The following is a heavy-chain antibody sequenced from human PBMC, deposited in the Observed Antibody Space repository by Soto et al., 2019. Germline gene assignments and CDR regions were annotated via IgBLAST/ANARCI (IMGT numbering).Heavy chain of an antibody. J-gene: IGHJ6*02. Sequence: ELQLVESGGGLVKPGGSLRLSCAGSGFSFSGDSMDWVRQAPGKGLEWVSSITSGGSYIFYSDSVKGRFTISRDNAKNSLYLQMDSLRTEDTAVYYCEREKGSQFRLDVWGQGTTVTVSS. CDR3: EREKGSQFRLDV. CDR1: GFSFSGDS. CDR2: ITSGGSYI. V-gene: IGHV3-21*01. D-gene: IGHD2-21*01.